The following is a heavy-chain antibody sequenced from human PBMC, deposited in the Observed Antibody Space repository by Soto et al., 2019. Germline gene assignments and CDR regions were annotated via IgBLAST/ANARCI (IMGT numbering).Heavy chain of an antibody. CDR1: GGSISSSSYY. V-gene: IGHV4-39*01. Sequence: SETLSLTCTVSGGSISSSSYYCGWIRQPPGKGLEWIGSIYYSGSTYYNPSLKSRVTISVDTSKNQFSLKLSSVTAADTAVYYCARQGWDYDFWSGYRWGQGTLVTVSS. CDR3: ARQGWDYDFWSGYR. CDR2: IYYSGST. J-gene: IGHJ4*02. D-gene: IGHD3-3*01.